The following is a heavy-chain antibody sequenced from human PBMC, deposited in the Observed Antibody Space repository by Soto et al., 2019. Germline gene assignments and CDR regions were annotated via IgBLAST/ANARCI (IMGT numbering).Heavy chain of an antibody. CDR1: GFTFDDYA. CDR2: ISWNSGNK. D-gene: IGHD3-9*01. J-gene: IGHJ6*02. V-gene: IGHV3-9*01. Sequence: EVQLVESGGDLVQPGRSLRLSCAASGFTFDDYAMHWVRQAPGKGLEWVSGISWNSGNKGYADSVKGRLTISRDNAKNFLYLEMNSLRAEDTALYYCAKEAGLVRFFDWLSTGLDVWGQGTAVTVS. CDR3: AKEAGLVRFFDWLSTGLDV.